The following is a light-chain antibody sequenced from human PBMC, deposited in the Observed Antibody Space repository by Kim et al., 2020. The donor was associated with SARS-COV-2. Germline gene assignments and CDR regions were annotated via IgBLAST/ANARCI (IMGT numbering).Light chain of an antibody. Sequence: VSPRERATHSCRASQSVSSNLAWYQQKPGRAPRLLIYGASTRATGIPARFSGSGSGTEFTLTISSLQSEDFAVYYCQQYNNWPTTFGQGTRLEIK. CDR2: GAS. J-gene: IGKJ5*01. CDR3: QQYNNWPTT. V-gene: IGKV3-15*01. CDR1: QSVSSN.